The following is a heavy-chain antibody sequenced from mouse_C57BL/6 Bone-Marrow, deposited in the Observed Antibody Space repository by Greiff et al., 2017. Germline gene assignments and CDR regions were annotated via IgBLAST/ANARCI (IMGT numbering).Heavy chain of an antibody. CDR3: ASFITTVVGNYFDY. CDR1: GFSLTSYG. J-gene: IGHJ2*01. D-gene: IGHD1-1*01. CDR2: IWSGGST. V-gene: IGHV2-2*01. Sequence: VKLVESGPGLVQPSQSLSITCTVSGFSLTSYGVHWVRQSPGKGLEWLGVIWSGGSTDYNAAFISRLSISKDNSKSQVSFKMNSLQADDTAIYYCASFITTVVGNYFDYWGQGTTLTVSS.